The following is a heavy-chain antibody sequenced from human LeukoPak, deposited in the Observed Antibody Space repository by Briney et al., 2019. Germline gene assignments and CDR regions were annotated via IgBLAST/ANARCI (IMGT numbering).Heavy chain of an antibody. V-gene: IGHV4-39*01. CDR3: ARQGYCSGGSCYSGYYYYMDV. D-gene: IGHD2-15*01. CDR2: VYYSGIT. J-gene: IGHJ6*03. Sequence: SETLSLTCTVSGDLISRSGYYWGWIRQPPGKGLEWIGSVYYSGITYDNSSLKSRVTISVDTSKNQFSLKLSSVTAADTAVYYCARQGYCSGGSCYSGYYYYMDVWGKGTTVTISS. CDR1: GDLISRSGYY.